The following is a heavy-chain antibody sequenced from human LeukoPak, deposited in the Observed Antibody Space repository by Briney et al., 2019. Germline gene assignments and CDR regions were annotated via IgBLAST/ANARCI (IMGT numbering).Heavy chain of an antibody. CDR3: ATFDPSYSGGHFXY. D-gene: IGHD1-26*01. V-gene: IGHV1-24*01. Sequence: VSFKXSGYTLTELSMHWVRQARGKGGEGMGGFDPEDSETIYAQKFHRILTMTEDTSTETHYMEVSSLRSEDTAVYYCATFDPSYSGGHFXYWGXXXXXXXSS. CDR1: GYTLTELS. J-gene: IGHJ4*02. CDR2: FDPEDSET.